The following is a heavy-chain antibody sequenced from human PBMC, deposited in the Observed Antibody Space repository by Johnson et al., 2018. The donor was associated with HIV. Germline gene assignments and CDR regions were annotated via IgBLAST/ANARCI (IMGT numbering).Heavy chain of an antibody. D-gene: IGHD3-22*01. CDR2: ISYDGKNK. J-gene: IGHJ3*02. CDR1: GFTFSSYA. CDR3: ARARPNSYYYDSSGYPDAFDI. Sequence: QVQLVESGGGVVQPGRSLRLSCAASGFTFSSYAMHWVRQAPGKGLEWVAVISYDGKNKYYVDSVKGRFTISRDNAKNSLYLQMNSLRAEDTAVYDCARARPNSYYYDSSGYPDAFDIWGQGTMVTVSS. V-gene: IGHV3-30*04.